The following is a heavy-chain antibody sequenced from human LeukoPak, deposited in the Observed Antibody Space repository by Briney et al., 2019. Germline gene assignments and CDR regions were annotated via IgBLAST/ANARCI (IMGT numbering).Heavy chain of an antibody. D-gene: IGHD2/OR15-2a*01. CDR3: ATVGLFRAVLGVTYDC. V-gene: IGHV1-24*01. J-gene: IGHJ4*02. Sequence: ASVKVSCKVSGYTLTELSMHWVRQAPGKGLEWMGGFDPEDGETIYAQKFQGRVTMTEDTSTDTAYMELSSLRSEDTAVYYCATVGLFRAVLGVTYDCWGQGTLVTVSS. CDR2: FDPEDGET. CDR1: GYTLTELS.